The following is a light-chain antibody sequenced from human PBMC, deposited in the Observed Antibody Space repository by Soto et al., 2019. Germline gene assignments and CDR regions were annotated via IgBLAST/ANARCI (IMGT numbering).Light chain of an antibody. J-gene: IGKJ3*01. CDR3: QKYSSVPV. V-gene: IGKV1-27*01. CDR2: AAS. Sequence: DIQMTQSPTSLSASVGDRVTITCRASQGIRNFVAWYQQKPGKDPKLLIYAASTLQSGVPSRFSGSGSGTDFTLTINSLQPEDVATYSCQKYSSVPVFGPGTKVEI. CDR1: QGIRNF.